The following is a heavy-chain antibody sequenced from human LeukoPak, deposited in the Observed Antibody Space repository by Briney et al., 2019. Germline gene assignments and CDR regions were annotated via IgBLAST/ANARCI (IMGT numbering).Heavy chain of an antibody. CDR3: ARATIYDFWSGYYVLGYFDY. D-gene: IGHD3-3*01. CDR1: GGSISSYY. J-gene: IGHJ4*02. CDR2: IYYSGST. Sequence: KPSETLSLTCTVSGGSISSYYWSWIRQPPGKGLEWIGYIYYSGSTNYNPSLKSRVTISVDTSKNQFSLKLSSVTAADTAVYYCARATIYDFWSGYYVLGYFDYWGQGTLVTVSS. V-gene: IGHV4-59*01.